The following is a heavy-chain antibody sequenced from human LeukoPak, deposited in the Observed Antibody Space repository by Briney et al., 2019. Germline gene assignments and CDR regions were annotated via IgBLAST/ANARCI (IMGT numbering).Heavy chain of an antibody. D-gene: IGHD1-20*01. CDR1: GFTFSDYL. CDR2: IGPSGTTL. V-gene: IGHV3-11*01. Sequence: PGGSLGLSCAASGFTFSDYLMSWVRQAPGKGLEWVSYIGPSGTTLYYADSVKGRFTISRYDAKNSLYLQLSSLRAEDTAVYYCARASYIWNWGQGTLVTVSS. CDR3: ARASYIWN. J-gene: IGHJ4*02.